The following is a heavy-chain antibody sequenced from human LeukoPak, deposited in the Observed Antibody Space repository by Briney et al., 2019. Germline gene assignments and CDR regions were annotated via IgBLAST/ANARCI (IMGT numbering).Heavy chain of an antibody. Sequence: GGSLRLSCAASGFTFSSYAMHWVRQAPGKGLEWVAVISYDGSNKYYADSVKGRFTISRDNSKNTLYLQMNSLRAEDTAVYYCARDQSSGWYFSYYFDYWGQGTLVTVSS. J-gene: IGHJ4*02. CDR3: ARDQSSGWYFSYYFDY. CDR2: ISYDGSNK. CDR1: GFTFSSYA. V-gene: IGHV3-30-3*01. D-gene: IGHD6-19*01.